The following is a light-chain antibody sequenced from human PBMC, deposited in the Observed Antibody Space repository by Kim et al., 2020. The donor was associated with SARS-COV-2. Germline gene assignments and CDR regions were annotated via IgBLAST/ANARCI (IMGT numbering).Light chain of an antibody. CDR1: KLGDRY. J-gene: IGLJ2*01. CDR3: QAWDSRTVV. CDR2: QDN. Sequence: SYELTQPPSLSVSPGQTASIPCSGDKLGDRYVCWYQQKPGQSPLLVMFQDNKRPSGIPERFSGSNSENTATLTISGTQAMDEADYFCQAWDSRTVVFGGGTRLTVL. V-gene: IGLV3-1*01.